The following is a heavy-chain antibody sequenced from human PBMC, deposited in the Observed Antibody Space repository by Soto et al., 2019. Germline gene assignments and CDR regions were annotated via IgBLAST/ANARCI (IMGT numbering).Heavy chain of an antibody. Sequence: QVQLVESGGGVVQPGRSLRLSCAASGFTFSSYGMHWVRQAPGKGLEWVAVISYDGSNKYYADSVKGRFTISRDNSKNTLYLQMNSLRAEDTAVYYCAKDLNAGYSYGSGYFDYWGQGTLVTVSS. CDR1: GFTFSSYG. J-gene: IGHJ4*02. V-gene: IGHV3-30*18. CDR3: AKDLNAGYSYGSGYFDY. CDR2: ISYDGSNK. D-gene: IGHD5-18*01.